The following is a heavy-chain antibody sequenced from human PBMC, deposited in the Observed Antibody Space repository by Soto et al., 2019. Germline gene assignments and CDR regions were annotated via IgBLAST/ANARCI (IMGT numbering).Heavy chain of an antibody. CDR3: ARGSNYYGSGSYWLDY. J-gene: IGHJ4*02. CDR2: IYYNGST. Sequence: QVQLQDSGPGLVKPSETLSLTCSVSGGSISFYYWSWIRQPPGKALEWIGYIYYNGSTNYNPSLKSRVTISLDTSKSHCSLKLSSVTAADTAVYYCARGSNYYGSGSYWLDYWGQGTLVTVSS. V-gene: IGHV4-59*01. CDR1: GGSISFYY. D-gene: IGHD3-10*01.